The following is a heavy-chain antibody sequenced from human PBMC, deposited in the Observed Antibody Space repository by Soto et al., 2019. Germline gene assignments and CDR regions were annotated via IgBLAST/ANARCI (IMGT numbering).Heavy chain of an antibody. Sequence: EVPLLESGGGLIQPGGSLRLSCAASGFTFSSYAMYWVRQAPGKGLEWVSGISDSGTTYYADSVKGRFTITRDNSKSTLYLQMATLRSEDTALYYCAKAQYSGTSKTLDYWGQGTLVTVST. CDR3: AKAQYSGTSKTLDY. CDR1: GFTFSSYA. CDR2: ISDSGTT. D-gene: IGHD1-26*01. V-gene: IGHV3-23*01. J-gene: IGHJ4*02.